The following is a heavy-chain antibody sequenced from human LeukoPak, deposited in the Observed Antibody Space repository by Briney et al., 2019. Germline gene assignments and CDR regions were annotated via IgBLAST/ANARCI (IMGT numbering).Heavy chain of an antibody. CDR3: AREGGVVPIKGGYFDY. D-gene: IGHD3-16*01. J-gene: IGHJ4*02. CDR2: INPNSGGT. V-gene: IGHV1-2*02. Sequence: GASVKVSCKASGYTFTGYYMHWVRQAPGQGLEWMGWINPNSGGTNYAQKFQGRVTMTRDTSISTAYMELSRLRSDDTAVYYCAREGGVVPIKGGYFDYWGQGTLVTVSS. CDR1: GYTFTGYY.